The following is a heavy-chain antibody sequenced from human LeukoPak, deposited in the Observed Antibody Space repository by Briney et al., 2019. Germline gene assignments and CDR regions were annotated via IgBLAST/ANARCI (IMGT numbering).Heavy chain of an antibody. Sequence: PGRSLRLSCAASGLTFDDYAMYWVRQAPGKGLAWVSRISWYSGSIGYADSVKGRFTISRDNAKNSLYLQMSSLRDEDMALYYCAKGRSLKQWLVRSGAEYFDCWGQGTLVTASS. J-gene: IGHJ4*02. CDR2: ISWYSGSI. V-gene: IGHV3-9*03. CDR1: GLTFDDYA. CDR3: AKGRSLKQWLVRSGAEYFDC. D-gene: IGHD6-19*01.